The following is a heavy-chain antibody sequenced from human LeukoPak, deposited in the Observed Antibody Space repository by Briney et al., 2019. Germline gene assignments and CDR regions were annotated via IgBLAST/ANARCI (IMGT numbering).Heavy chain of an antibody. D-gene: IGHD3-22*01. CDR2: IKSKTDGGTT. V-gene: IGHV3-15*01. J-gene: IGHJ3*02. CDR1: GFTFDDYG. CDR3: TTDLGRMEYYYDSSGYPYAFDI. Sequence: GGSLRLSCAASGFTFDDYGMSWVRQAPGKGLEWVGRIKSKTDGGTTDYAAPVKGRFTISRDDSKNTLYLQMNSLKTEDTAVYYCTTDLGRMEYYYDSSGYPYAFDIWGQGTMVTVSS.